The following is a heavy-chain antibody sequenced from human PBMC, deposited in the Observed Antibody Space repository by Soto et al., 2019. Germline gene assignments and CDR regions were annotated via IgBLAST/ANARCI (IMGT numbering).Heavy chain of an antibody. D-gene: IGHD3-9*01. CDR3: ARNFGHYDILTGYYTLYYFES. V-gene: IGHV4-59*08. CDR2: FYYGRST. CDR1: GGSFSTYY. J-gene: IGHJ4*02. Sequence: SETLSLTCTVAGGSFSTYYWSWIRQPPGKGLEWIGYFYYGRSTNYNPSLKSRVTISVDTSKNQFSLKLSSVTAADTAVYYCARNFGHYDILTGYYTLYYFESWGQGTLVTVSS.